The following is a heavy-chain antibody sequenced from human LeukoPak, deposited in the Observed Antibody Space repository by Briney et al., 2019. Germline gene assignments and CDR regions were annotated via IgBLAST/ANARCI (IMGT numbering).Heavy chain of an antibody. Sequence: PGGSLRLSCEASGFNFNTIRMNWVRQAPGKGLEWVSSISPDGDTIYHAYSVKGQFTTTRDNDERSWYLQMKSLRAEDTAVYYCTRDLPVPSLVRGIIIYGLIDYWRQGTLVTVPT. CDR2: ISPDGDTI. CDR1: GFNFNTIR. D-gene: IGHD3-10*01. J-gene: IGHJ4*02. CDR3: TRDLPVPSLVRGIIIYGLIDY. V-gene: IGHV3-21*01.